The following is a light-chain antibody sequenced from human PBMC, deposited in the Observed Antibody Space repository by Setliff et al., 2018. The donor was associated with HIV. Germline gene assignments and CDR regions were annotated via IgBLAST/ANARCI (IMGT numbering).Light chain of an antibody. V-gene: IGLV2-11*01. J-gene: IGLJ1*01. CDR2: DVT. CDR3: CSYAGSYTFPYV. CDR1: TSDVGSYNY. Sequence: QSVLTQPASVSGSPGQSITISCTGTTSDVGSYNYVSWYQQHPGKAPKLMIYDVTKRPSGVPDRFSGSKSGNTASLTISGLQAEDEADYCCCSYAGSYTFPYVFGTGTKVTVL.